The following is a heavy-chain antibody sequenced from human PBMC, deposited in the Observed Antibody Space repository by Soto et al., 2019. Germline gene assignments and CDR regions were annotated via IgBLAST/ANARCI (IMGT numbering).Heavy chain of an antibody. CDR2: ISPYDGNT. D-gene: IGHD5-18*01. V-gene: IGHV1-18*01. CDR3: ATQIDTVMVFRD. CDR1: GYTFTNYG. Sequence: ASVKVSCKASGYTFTNYGISWVRQGPGQGLEWMGWISPYDGNTNYAQKLQGRVTMTTDTSTSTAYMELRSLRSDDTAVYYCATQIDTVMVFRDWGQGTLVTVSS. J-gene: IGHJ4*02.